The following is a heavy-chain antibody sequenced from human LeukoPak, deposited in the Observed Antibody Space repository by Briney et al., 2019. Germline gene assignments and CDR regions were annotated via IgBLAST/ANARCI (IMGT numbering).Heavy chain of an antibody. D-gene: IGHD5-18*01. Sequence: SGSGASTYYAASVKGRFTISRDNSKNTLYLQMNSLRAEDTAVYYCAKGEGYSYGHGGLDYWGQGTLVTVSS. J-gene: IGHJ4*02. V-gene: IGHV3-23*01. CDR2: SGSGAST. CDR3: AKGEGYSYGHGGLDY.